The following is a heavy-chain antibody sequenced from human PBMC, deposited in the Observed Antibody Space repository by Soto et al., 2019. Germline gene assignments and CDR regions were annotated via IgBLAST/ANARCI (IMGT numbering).Heavy chain of an antibody. Sequence: ASVTVSCTASGYTFTSYEINWVRQAHGQGLEWMGWMNPNSGNTGYAQKFQGRVTMTRNTSISTAYMELSSLRSEDTAVYYCARNYDFWSGPYSVNWGQGTLVTVSS. V-gene: IGHV1-8*01. CDR1: GYTFTSYE. D-gene: IGHD3-3*01. J-gene: IGHJ4*02. CDR3: ARNYDFWSGPYSVN. CDR2: MNPNSGNT.